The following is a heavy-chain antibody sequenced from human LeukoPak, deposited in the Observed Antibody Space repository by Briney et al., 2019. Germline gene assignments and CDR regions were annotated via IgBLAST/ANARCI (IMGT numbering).Heavy chain of an antibody. CDR3: DRGFAGHNAFDI. V-gene: IGHV4-39*01. CDR2: IYCSGSS. D-gene: IGHD3-3*01. Sequence: SETLSLTCTVSGGSISSSSYYWGWIRQPPGKGLEWIGSIYCSGSSYYNPPLKSRVTISVDTSKTQFSLKLSSVTAADTAVYYCDRGFAGHNAFDIWGQGTMVTVSS. J-gene: IGHJ3*02. CDR1: GGSISSSSYY.